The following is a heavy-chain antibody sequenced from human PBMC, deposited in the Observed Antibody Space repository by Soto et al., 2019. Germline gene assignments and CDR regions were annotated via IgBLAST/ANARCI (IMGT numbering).Heavy chain of an antibody. J-gene: IGHJ4*02. Sequence: SETLSLTCTVSGDSIVSSLYYWGWVRQPPGKGLEWIGSIYYGGSTNYNPSLESRVTISVDTSKNQFSLKLSSVTAADTAVYFCARLTRQYESGGYYYNFDFWGQGTLVTVSS. CDR1: GDSIVSSLYY. CDR3: ARLTRQYESGGYYYNFDF. CDR2: IYYGGST. D-gene: IGHD3-22*01. V-gene: IGHV4-39*01.